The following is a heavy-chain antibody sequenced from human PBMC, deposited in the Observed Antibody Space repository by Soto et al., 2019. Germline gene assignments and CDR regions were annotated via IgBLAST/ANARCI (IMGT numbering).Heavy chain of an antibody. V-gene: IGHV1-18*01. D-gene: IGHD6-13*01. Sequence: ASVKVSCKASGYTFTSYGISWVRQAPGQGLEWMGWISAYNGNTNYAQKLQGRVTMTTDTSTSTAYMELRSLRSDDTAVYYCARDYEQQLVPPWFDPWGQGTLVTVS. CDR2: ISAYNGNT. CDR1: GYTFTSYG. J-gene: IGHJ5*02. CDR3: ARDYEQQLVPPWFDP.